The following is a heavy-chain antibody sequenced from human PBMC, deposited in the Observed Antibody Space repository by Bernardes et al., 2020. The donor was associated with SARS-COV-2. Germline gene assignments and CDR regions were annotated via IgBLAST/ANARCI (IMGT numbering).Heavy chain of an antibody. CDR2: ISYDGSNK. CDR1: GFTFSIYA. V-gene: IGHV3-30*18. CDR3: ANGRSGSYYAPFDY. D-gene: IGHD3-10*01. J-gene: IGHJ4*02. Sequence: GGSLRLSCAASGFTFSIYAMHWVRQAPGKGLEWVALISYDGSNKYYADSVRGRFTISRDNSKNTLYLQMNSLRAEDTAVYYCANGRSGSYYAPFDYWGQGTLVTVSS.